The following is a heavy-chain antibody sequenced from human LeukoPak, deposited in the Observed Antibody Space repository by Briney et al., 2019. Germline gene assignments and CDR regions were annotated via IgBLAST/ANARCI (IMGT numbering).Heavy chain of an antibody. V-gene: IGHV4-39*01. J-gene: IGHJ3*02. CDR1: GGSISSSSYY. CDR3: ARQKSKGVPFDI. Sequence: SETLSLTCTVSGGSISSSSYYWGWIRQPPGKGLEWIGSIYYSGSTYYNPSLKNRVTISVDTSKNQFSLKLSSVTAADTAVYYCARQKSKGVPFDIWGQGTKVTVSS. D-gene: IGHD1-1*01. CDR2: IYYSGST.